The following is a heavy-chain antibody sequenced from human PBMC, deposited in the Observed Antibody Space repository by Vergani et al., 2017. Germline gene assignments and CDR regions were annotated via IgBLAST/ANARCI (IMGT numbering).Heavy chain of an antibody. D-gene: IGHD6-13*01. CDR2: IIPIFGTA. CDR3: ATGIAAAGAFDY. Sequence: QVQLVQSGAEVKKPGSSVKVSCKASGGTFSSNAISWVRQAPGQGLDWRGGIIPIFGTANYAQKFQGRVTITADKSTSTAYMELSSLRSEDTAVYYCATGIAAAGAFDYWGQGTLVTVSS. V-gene: IGHV1-69*06. J-gene: IGHJ4*02. CDR1: GGTFSSNA.